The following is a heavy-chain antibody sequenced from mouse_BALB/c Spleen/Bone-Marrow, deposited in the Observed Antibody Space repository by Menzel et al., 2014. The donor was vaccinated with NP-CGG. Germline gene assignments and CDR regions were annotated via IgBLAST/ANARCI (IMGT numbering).Heavy chain of an antibody. J-gene: IGHJ2*01. CDR2: INPGGSTI. CDR1: GFDFSRYW. Sequence: EVMLVESGGGLVQPGGSLNLACVASGFDFSRYWMSWARQAPGKGQEWIGEINPGGSTINYSPSLKDKFIISRDNAKNTLYLQVSKVRSEDTALYYCARLGNYGYHDNWGQGTTLTVSS. D-gene: IGHD1-2*01. CDR3: ARLGNYGYHDN. V-gene: IGHV4-2*02.